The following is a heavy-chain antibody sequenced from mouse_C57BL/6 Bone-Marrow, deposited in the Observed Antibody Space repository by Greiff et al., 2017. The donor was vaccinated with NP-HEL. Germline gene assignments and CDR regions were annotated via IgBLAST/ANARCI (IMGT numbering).Heavy chain of an antibody. CDR1: GYTFTSYW. V-gene: IGHV1-69*01. J-gene: IGHJ4*01. D-gene: IGHD2-2*01. CDR3: ARGGLRRNYYAMDY. Sequence: QVQLQQPGAELVMPGASVQLSCKASGYTFTSYWMHWVKQRPGQGLEWIGEIDPSDSYTNYNQKFKGKSTLTVDKSSSPAYMQLSSLTSEDSAVYYCARGGLRRNYYAMDYWGQGTSGTVSS. CDR2: IDPSDSYT.